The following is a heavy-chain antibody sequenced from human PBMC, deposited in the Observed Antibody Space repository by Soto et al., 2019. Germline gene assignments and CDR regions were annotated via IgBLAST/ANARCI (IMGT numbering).Heavy chain of an antibody. Sequence: QVQLVQSGAEVKEPGASVKVSCKASGYILSSYNMHWVRQAPGQGLEWMGMINPSGGRTSYAKKFHDRVTMTRDTSTNTVYMELSSLRSDDTAVYYCARTYCAADCPRRDFDYWGQGTLVTVSS. V-gene: IGHV1-46*01. D-gene: IGHD2-21*02. CDR3: ARTYCAADCPRRDFDY. CDR1: GYILSSYN. CDR2: INPSGGRT. J-gene: IGHJ4*02.